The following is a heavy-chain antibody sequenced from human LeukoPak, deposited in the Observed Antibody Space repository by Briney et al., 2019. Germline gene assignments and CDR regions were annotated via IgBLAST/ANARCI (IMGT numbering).Heavy chain of an antibody. D-gene: IGHD4-17*01. J-gene: IGHJ4*02. CDR2: INHSGST. CDR1: GGSFSGYY. Sequence: SETLSLTCAVYGGSFSGYYWSWIREPPGKGLEWIGEINHSGSTNYNPSLKSRVTISVDTSKNQFSLKLSSVTAADTAVYYCARGTTVTFDYWGQGTLVTVSS. V-gene: IGHV4-34*01. CDR3: ARGTTVTFDY.